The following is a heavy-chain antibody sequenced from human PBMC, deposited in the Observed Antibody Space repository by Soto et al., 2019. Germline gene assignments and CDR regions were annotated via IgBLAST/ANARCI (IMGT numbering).Heavy chain of an antibody. CDR2: ISRDGNTK. J-gene: IGHJ4*02. Sequence: QVQLVESGGGVVQPGRSLRLSCAVSGFTVSTYGMHWVRQAPGKGLEWGAGISRDGNTKFYADPVKGRFTISRENSRNTLFLEMNSLGGDDMAVYYCTGEVASGYWGQGTLVTVSS. D-gene: IGHD2-8*02. CDR3: TGEVASGY. CDR1: GFTVSTYG. V-gene: IGHV3-30*03.